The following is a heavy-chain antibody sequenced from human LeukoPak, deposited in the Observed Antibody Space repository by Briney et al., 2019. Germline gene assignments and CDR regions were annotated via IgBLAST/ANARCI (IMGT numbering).Heavy chain of an antibody. V-gene: IGHV1-69*05. CDR3: ARDRGWLQTYYFDY. J-gene: IGHJ4*02. D-gene: IGHD5-24*01. CDR1: GGTFSSYA. Sequence: SVKVSCKASGGTFSSYAISWVRQAPGHGLEWMGRIIPIFGTANYAQKFQGRVTITTDESTSTAYMELSSLRSEDTSLYYFARDRGWLQTYYFDYWGQGTLVTVSS. CDR2: IIPIFGTA.